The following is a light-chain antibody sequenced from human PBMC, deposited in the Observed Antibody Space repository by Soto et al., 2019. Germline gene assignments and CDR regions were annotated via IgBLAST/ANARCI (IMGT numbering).Light chain of an antibody. CDR1: QSVLYSSNNKNY. J-gene: IGKJ2*01. V-gene: IGKV4-1*01. Sequence: DIVMTQSPDSLAVSLGERATINCKSSQSVLYSSNNKNYLAWYQQRPGQPPKLLIYWASTRASGVPDRFSGSGSATDFTLTITSLQAEDVAVYCCQQYESTPPTFGQGTKLEIK. CDR3: QQYESTPPT. CDR2: WAS.